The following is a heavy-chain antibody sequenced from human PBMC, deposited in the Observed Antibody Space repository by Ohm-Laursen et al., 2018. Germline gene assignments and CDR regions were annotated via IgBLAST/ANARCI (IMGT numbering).Heavy chain of an antibody. J-gene: IGHJ6*02. Sequence: SDTLSLTCTVSGGSISSYYWSWIRQPPGKGLEWIGYIYYSGSTNYNPSLKSRVTISVDTSKNQFSLKLSSVTAADTAVYYCARGGNYYGMDVWGQGTTVTVSS. CDR2: IYYSGST. CDR3: ARGGNYYGMDV. D-gene: IGHD1-26*01. V-gene: IGHV4-59*07. CDR1: GGSISSYY.